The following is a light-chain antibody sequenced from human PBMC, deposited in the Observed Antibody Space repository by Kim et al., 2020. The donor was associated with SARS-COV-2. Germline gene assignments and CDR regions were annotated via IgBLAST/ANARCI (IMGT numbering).Light chain of an antibody. Sequence: GQSVSVSCTGSSGDIGAYTSVCWSQRHPGRAPHLILYEGSKRPSGVSNRFSGSTSGNTASLSVSGLQPEDEADYYCWSYSRSGTYVSGTGTKVNVL. CDR1: SGDIGAYTS. V-gene: IGLV2-23*01. CDR2: EGS. CDR3: WSYSRSGTYV. J-gene: IGLJ1*01.